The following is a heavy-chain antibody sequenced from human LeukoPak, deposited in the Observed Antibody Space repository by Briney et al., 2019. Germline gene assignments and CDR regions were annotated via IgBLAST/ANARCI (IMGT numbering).Heavy chain of an antibody. V-gene: IGHV2-5*02. CDR3: AHRGQRVLTTGAFDI. D-gene: IGHD3-22*01. CDR1: GFSLSTSGVG. CDR2: IYWDADT. J-gene: IGHJ3*02. Sequence: GSGPTLVKPTQTLTVTCTFSGFSLSTSGVGVGWIRQPPGKALEWLALIYWDADTRYRPSLKSRLTITKDTSKNQVVLTMTNMDPVDTATYYCAHRGQRVLTTGAFDIWGQGTMVTVSS.